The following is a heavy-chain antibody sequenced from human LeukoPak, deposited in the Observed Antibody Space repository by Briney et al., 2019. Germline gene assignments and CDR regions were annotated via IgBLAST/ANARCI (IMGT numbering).Heavy chain of an antibody. Sequence: GSLRLSCAPSGFTFSSYTINWVRQAPGKGLEWVSSISSSSSYVYYADSVKGRFTISRDNAKNSLYLQMNSLRAEDTAIYYCARRPDDFGGGYYFDYWGQGTLVTVSS. CDR3: ARRPDDFGGGYYFDY. J-gene: IGHJ4*02. CDR1: GFTFSSYT. V-gene: IGHV3-21*01. CDR2: ISSSSSYV. D-gene: IGHD3-3*01.